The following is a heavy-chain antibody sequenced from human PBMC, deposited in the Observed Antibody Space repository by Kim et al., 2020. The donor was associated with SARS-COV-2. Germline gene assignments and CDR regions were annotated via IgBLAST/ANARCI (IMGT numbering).Heavy chain of an antibody. V-gene: IGHV5-10-1*01. Sequence: GESLKISCKGSGHNFTSYYITWVRQMPGKGLEYMGKIDPSDSYTYDSPSFQGHVTISVDKSISTAYLQWSSLKASDTAMYYCAGRGRSYYDFWSDHYGKADFVVDVWGQGTSVTVSS. J-gene: IGHJ6*02. CDR1: GHNFTSYY. CDR3: AGRGRSYYDFWSDHYGKADFVVDV. CDR2: IDPSDSYT. D-gene: IGHD3-3*01.